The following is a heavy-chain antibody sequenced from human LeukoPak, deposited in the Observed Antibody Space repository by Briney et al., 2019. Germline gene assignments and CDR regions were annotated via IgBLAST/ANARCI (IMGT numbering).Heavy chain of an antibody. CDR1: GGSISSGSYY. CDR3: ARTEPYYYMDV. Sequence: SETLSLTCTVSGGSISSGSYYWSWIRQPAGKGLEWIGRIYTSGSTNYNPSLKSRVTISVDTSKDQFSLKLSSVTAADTAVYYCARTEPYYYMDVWGKGTTVTISS. J-gene: IGHJ6*03. V-gene: IGHV4-61*02. CDR2: IYTSGST.